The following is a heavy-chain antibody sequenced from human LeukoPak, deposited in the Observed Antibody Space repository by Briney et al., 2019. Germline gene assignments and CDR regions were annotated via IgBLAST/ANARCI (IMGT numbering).Heavy chain of an antibody. V-gene: IGHV4-59*01. CDR3: ARGGWRLDY. J-gene: IGHJ4*02. CDR2: IYYTGTT. Sequence: SETLSLTCTVSGGSTSSYYRSWIRQPPGKGLEWIGYIYYTGTTNYNPSLKSRVTISVDTSKNQFSLKLSSVTAADTPVYYCARGGWRLDYWGQGTLVTVSS. D-gene: IGHD2-15*01. CDR1: GGSTSSYY.